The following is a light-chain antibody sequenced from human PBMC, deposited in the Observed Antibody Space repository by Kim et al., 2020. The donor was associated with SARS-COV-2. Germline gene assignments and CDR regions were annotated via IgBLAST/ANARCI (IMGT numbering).Light chain of an antibody. Sequence: GQTVSSSCTRSSGSIVGDFVQGFQQRPGSSPTTVIDEDQKRPSGVPDRFSGAVDSSSNSASLTISGLRAEDEADYYCQSYDDNIWVFGGGTQLTVL. CDR3: QSYDDNIWV. CDR2: EDQ. V-gene: IGLV6-57*01. CDR1: SGSIVGDF. J-gene: IGLJ3*02.